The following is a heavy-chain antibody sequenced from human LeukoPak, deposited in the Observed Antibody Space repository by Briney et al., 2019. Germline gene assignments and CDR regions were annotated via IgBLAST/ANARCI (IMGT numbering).Heavy chain of an antibody. CDR3: AGSNGQQLVPLSMDV. J-gene: IGHJ6*04. CDR1: GGSISSYY. D-gene: IGHD6-13*01. Sequence: SETLSLTCTVSGGSISSYYWSWIRQPPGKGLEGMVYIYYSGSTNYNPSLKSRVTISVDTSKNQFSLKLSSVTAADTAVYYCAGSNGQQLVPLSMDVWGKGTTVTVSS. CDR2: IYYSGST. V-gene: IGHV4-59*01.